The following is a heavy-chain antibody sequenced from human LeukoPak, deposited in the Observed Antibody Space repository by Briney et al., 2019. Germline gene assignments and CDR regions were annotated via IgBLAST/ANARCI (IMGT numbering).Heavy chain of an antibody. D-gene: IGHD3-3*01. Sequence: GRSLRLSCAASGFTFSSYAMHWVRQAPGKGLEWVALISYDGSNKYYADSVKIRFTISRDNSKNTLYLQMNSLRAEDTAVYYCARGPDFYLYYMDLWGKGTTVTVSS. CDR3: ARGPDFYLYYMDL. J-gene: IGHJ6*03. V-gene: IGHV3-30*01. CDR2: ISYDGSNK. CDR1: GFTFSSYA.